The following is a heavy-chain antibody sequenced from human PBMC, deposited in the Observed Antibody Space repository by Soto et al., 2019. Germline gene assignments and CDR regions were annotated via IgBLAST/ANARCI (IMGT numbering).Heavy chain of an antibody. CDR2: ISGSGGST. CDR1: GFTFSSYA. Sequence: EVQLLESGGGLVQPGGSLRLSCAASGFTFSSYAMRWVRQAPGKGLEWVSAISGSGGSTYYADSVKGRFTISRDNSKNTLYLQMTSLRAEDTAVYYCASRGSGSYYDYWGQGTLVIVSS. J-gene: IGHJ4*02. CDR3: ASRGSGSYYDY. V-gene: IGHV3-23*01. D-gene: IGHD1-26*01.